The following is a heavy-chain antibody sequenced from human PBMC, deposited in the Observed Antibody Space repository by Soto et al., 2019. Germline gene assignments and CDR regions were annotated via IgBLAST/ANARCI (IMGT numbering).Heavy chain of an antibody. Sequence: QVQLQQWGAGLLKPSETLSLTCAVYGESFSGYYWSWIRQPPGKGLEWIGEINHSGSTNYNPSLKSRVTISVDTSKNPFSLKLSSVTAADTAVYYCARGYGSSWYMTFDYWGQGTLVTVSS. J-gene: IGHJ4*02. CDR1: GESFSGYY. D-gene: IGHD6-13*01. V-gene: IGHV4-34*01. CDR3: ARGYGSSWYMTFDY. CDR2: INHSGST.